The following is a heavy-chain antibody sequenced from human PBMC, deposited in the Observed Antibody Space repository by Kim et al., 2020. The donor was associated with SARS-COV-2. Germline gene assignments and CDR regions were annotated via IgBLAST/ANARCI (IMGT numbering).Heavy chain of an antibody. CDR3: ARDRVVATITGNWFDP. V-gene: IGHV1-18*01. J-gene: IGHJ5*02. CDR2: ISAYNGNT. CDR1: GYTFTSYG. Sequence: ASVKVSCKASGYTFTSYGISWVRQAPGQGLEWMGWISAYNGNTNYAQKLQGRVTMTTDTSTNTAYIELRSLRSDDTAVYYCARDRVVATITGNWFDPWGQGTLVTVSS. D-gene: IGHD5-12*01.